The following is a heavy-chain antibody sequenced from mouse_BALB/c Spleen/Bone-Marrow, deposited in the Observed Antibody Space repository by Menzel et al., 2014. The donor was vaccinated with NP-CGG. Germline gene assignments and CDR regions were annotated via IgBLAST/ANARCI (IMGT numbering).Heavy chain of an antibody. Sequence: DVKLVESGAELVKPGASVKLSCTASGFNIKDTYMHWVKERPEQGLEWIGRIDPANGNTKYDPKFQGKATITADTSSNTAYLQPSSLTSEDTAVYYCVYGRDWYFDVWGAGTTVTVSS. V-gene: IGHV14-3*02. CDR2: IDPANGNT. D-gene: IGHD1-1*01. J-gene: IGHJ1*01. CDR3: VYGRDWYFDV. CDR1: GFNIKDTY.